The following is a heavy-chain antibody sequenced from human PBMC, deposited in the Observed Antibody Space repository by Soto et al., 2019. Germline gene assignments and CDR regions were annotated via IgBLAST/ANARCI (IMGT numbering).Heavy chain of an antibody. D-gene: IGHD1-26*01. J-gene: IGHJ4*02. Sequence: PGGSLRLSCAASGFTFSSYSMNWVRQAPGKGLEWVSYISSSSSTIYYADSVKGRFTISRDNAKNSLYLQMNSLRDEDTAVYYCARDLRVGATPSPYYFDYWGQGTLVTVSS. V-gene: IGHV3-48*02. CDR2: ISSSSSTI. CDR3: ARDLRVGATPSPYYFDY. CDR1: GFTFSSYS.